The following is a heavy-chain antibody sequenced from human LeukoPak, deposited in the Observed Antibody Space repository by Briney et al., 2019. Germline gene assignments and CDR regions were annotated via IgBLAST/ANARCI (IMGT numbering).Heavy chain of an antibody. V-gene: IGHV1-24*01. D-gene: IGHD3-3*01. J-gene: IGHJ4*02. Sequence: GASVKVSCKVSGYTITELSMHWVRQAPGKGLEWMGGFDPEDGETIYAQKFQGRVTMTEDTSTDTAYMELSSLRSEDTAVYYCATGITIFGVVPGLFDYWGQGTLVTVSS. CDR3: ATGITIFGVVPGLFDY. CDR1: GYTITELS. CDR2: FDPEDGET.